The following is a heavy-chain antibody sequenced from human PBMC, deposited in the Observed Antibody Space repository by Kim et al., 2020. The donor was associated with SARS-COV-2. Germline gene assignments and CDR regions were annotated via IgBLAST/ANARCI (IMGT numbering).Heavy chain of an antibody. CDR3: ARPSGGSYGSTFDY. V-gene: IGHV3-30*04. CDR1: GFTFSSYA. J-gene: IGHJ4*02. CDR2: ISYDGSNK. Sequence: GGSLRLSCAASGFTFSSYAMHWVRQAPGKGLEWVAVISYDGSNKYYADSVKGRFTISRDNSKNTLYLQMNSLRAEYTAVYYCARPSGGSYGSTFDYWGQGTLVTVSS. D-gene: IGHD1-26*01.